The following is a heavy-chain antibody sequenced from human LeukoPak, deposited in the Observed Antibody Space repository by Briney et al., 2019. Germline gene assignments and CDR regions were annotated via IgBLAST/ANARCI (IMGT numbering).Heavy chain of an antibody. CDR3: ARVMITFGGVIAEYYFDY. CDR2: IYSGGST. D-gene: IGHD3-16*02. CDR1: GFTVSSNY. V-gene: IGHV3-66*01. Sequence: GGSLRLSCAASGFTVSSNYMSWVRQAPGKGLEWVSVIYSGGSTYYADSVKGRFTISRDNSKSTLYLQMNSLRAEDTAVYYCARVMITFGGVIAEYYFDYWGQGTLVTVSS. J-gene: IGHJ4*02.